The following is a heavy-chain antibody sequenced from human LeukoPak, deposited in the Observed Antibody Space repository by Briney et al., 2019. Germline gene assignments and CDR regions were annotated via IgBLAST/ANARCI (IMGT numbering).Heavy chain of an antibody. CDR3: ARGSPDRYYYDSSGSDY. CDR2: ISSSSSYI. CDR1: GFTFSSYS. V-gene: IGHV3-21*04. Sequence: GGSLRLSCAASGFTFSSYSMNWVRQAPGKGLEWVSSISSSSSYIYYADSVKGRFTISRDNAKNSLYLQMNSLRSDDTAVYYCARGSPDRYYYDSSGSDYWGQGTLVTVSS. D-gene: IGHD3-22*01. J-gene: IGHJ4*02.